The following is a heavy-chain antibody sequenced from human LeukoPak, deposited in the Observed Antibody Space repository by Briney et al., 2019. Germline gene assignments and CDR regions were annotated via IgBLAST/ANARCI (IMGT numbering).Heavy chain of an antibody. D-gene: IGHD2-15*01. V-gene: IGHV3-11*06. CDR1: RYTFSDYY. J-gene: IGHJ1*01. Sequence: PGGSLRLSCAATRYTFSDYYLSWISQAPGKGLEWVSYISSTSSYTNYADSVKGRFTISRDNAKNSLYLQMNSLRAEDTAVYYCARFNPLYCSGGSCYGEGAFQHWGRGSLVTVSS. CDR2: ISSTSSYT. CDR3: ARFNPLYCSGGSCYGEGAFQH.